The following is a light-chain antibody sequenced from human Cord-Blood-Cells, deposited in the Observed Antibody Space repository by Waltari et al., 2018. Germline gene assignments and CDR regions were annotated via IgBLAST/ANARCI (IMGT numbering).Light chain of an antibody. J-gene: IGKJ4*01. CDR3: QQYNNTPLT. CDR2: GAS. Sequence: ELVVTQSPSTLSGSPGERATLRCIASRSDSSNLAWYQQKPGQAPRLLIYGASTRATGIPARFSGSGSGTEFTLTISSLQAEDFAVYYCQQYNNTPLTFGRGTKVEIK. CDR1: RSDSSN. V-gene: IGKV3-15*01.